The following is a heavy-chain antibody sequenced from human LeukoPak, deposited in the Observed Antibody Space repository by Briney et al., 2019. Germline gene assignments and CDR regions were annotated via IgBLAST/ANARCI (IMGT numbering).Heavy chain of an antibody. J-gene: IGHJ3*02. D-gene: IGHD1-26*01. V-gene: IGHV1-2*02. Sequence: GASVKVSCKASGYTFTGYHMHWVRQAPGQGLEWMGWINPKSGATNYAQNFQGRVTMTRDTSTTTVYLEMSRLRFDDTAVYYCAKDRGEHLKAFDPFDIWGQGTMVTVSS. CDR3: AKDRGEHLKAFDPFDI. CDR2: INPKSGAT. CDR1: GYTFTGYH.